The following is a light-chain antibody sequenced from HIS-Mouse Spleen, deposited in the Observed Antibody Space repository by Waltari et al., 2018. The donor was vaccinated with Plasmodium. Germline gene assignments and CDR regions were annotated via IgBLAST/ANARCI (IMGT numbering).Light chain of an antibody. Sequence: SYELTQPLSVSTALGQTARITCGGTTIGSKHVHWYQQKPGQAPVLVIYRDSNRPSGIPERFSGSNSGNTATLTISRAQAGDEADYYCQVWDSSTVFGGGTKLTVL. CDR2: RDS. J-gene: IGLJ3*02. V-gene: IGLV3-9*01. CDR3: QVWDSSTV. CDR1: TIGSKH.